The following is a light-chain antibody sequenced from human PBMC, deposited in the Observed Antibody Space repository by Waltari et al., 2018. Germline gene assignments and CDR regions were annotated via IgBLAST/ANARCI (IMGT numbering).Light chain of an antibody. CDR1: QSIGIS. CDR2: HAS. CDR3: QKYESLPAT. J-gene: IGKJ1*01. Sequence: EIVLTQSPGTLSLSPGERANLSCRASQSIGISLAWYQQRPGQAPRLRMYHASSRATGIPGRFSGSGSGTDFSLTISRLDPEDFAVYYCQKYESLPATFGQGTKVEIK. V-gene: IGKV3-20*01.